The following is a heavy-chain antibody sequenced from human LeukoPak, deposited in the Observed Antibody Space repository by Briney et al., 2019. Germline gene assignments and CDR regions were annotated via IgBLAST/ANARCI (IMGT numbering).Heavy chain of an antibody. CDR2: IYYSGST. CDR3: ARARGPASFDY. Sequence: SETLSLTCTVSGGSISSSGYYWSWIRQHPGKGLEWIVYIYYSGSTYYNPSLKSRVTISVYTSKNHFSLKLSSVTAADTAVYYCARARGPASFDYWGQGTLVTVSS. CDR1: GGSISSSGYY. J-gene: IGHJ4*02. V-gene: IGHV4-31*03.